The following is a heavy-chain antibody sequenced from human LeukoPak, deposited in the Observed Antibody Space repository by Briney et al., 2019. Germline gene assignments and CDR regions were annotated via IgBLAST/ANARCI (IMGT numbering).Heavy chain of an antibody. D-gene: IGHD4-17*01. Sequence: GGSLRLSCAASGFTFSTYGMHGVRQAPGKGLEWVAVIWYDGSNKYYADSVKGRFTISRDNSKNTLYLQMNSLRAEDTAVYYCARDPATVTSYFDYWGQGTLVTVSS. CDR3: ARDPATVTSYFDY. CDR1: GFTFSTYG. V-gene: IGHV3-33*01. J-gene: IGHJ4*02. CDR2: IWYDGSNK.